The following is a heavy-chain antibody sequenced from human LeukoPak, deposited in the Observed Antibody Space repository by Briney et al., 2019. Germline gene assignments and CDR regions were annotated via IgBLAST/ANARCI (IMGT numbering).Heavy chain of an antibody. J-gene: IGHJ4*02. Sequence: SETLSLTCAVSGYSISSGYYWGWIRQPPGKGLEWIGRIYHSGSTYYNPSLKSRITISVDTSKNQFSLKLSSVTAADTAVYYCARGVIPYSSFDYWGQGTLVTVSS. D-gene: IGHD6-13*01. CDR2: IYHSGST. CDR3: ARGVIPYSSFDY. V-gene: IGHV4-38-2*01. CDR1: GYSISSGYY.